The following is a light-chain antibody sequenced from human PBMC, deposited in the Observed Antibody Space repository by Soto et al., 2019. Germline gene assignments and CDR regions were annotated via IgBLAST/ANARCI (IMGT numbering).Light chain of an antibody. J-gene: IGKJ1*01. V-gene: IGKV1-5*01. CDR3: QNYKMDXPWT. CDR2: DFS. CDR1: QSITTW. Sequence: DIQMTQSPSTVSAYVGDSVTITCRAIQSITTWLAWYQQRPGKAPKLLIYDFSSLQIGVPSRFSGSGSGTEFTLTISSMQPDDFATYYCQNYKMDXPWTCGQGTKV.